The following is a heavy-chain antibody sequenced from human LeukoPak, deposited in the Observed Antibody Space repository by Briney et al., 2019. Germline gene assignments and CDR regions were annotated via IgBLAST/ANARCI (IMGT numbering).Heavy chain of an antibody. J-gene: IGHJ4*02. V-gene: IGHV1-2*02. CDR3: ARVYTAMATGYDY. CDR2: INPNSGGT. CDR1: GYTFTGYY. Sequence: ASVKVSCKASGYTFTGYYIQWVRQAPGQGLEWMGWINPNSGGTNYAQKFQGRVTMTRDTSISTAYVELSRLRSDDTAVYYCARVYTAMATGYDYWGQGTLVTVSS. D-gene: IGHD5-18*01.